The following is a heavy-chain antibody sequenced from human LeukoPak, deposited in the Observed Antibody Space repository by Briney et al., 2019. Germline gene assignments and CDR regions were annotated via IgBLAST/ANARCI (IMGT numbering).Heavy chain of an antibody. D-gene: IGHD6-19*01. CDR3: AKERSSGWPFDY. CDR2: ISGSGGST. J-gene: IGHJ4*02. V-gene: IGHV3-23*01. CDR1: GFTVSSNY. Sequence: GGSLRLSCAASGFTVSSNYMSWVRQAPGKGLAWVSGISGSGGSTYYADSVKGRFTISRDNSKNTLYLQMNSLRAEDTAVYYCAKERSSGWPFDYWGQGTLVTVSS.